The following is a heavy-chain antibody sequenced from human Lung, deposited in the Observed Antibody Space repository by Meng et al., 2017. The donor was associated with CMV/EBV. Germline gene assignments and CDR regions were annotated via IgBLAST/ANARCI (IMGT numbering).Heavy chain of an antibody. CDR1: GFTFTTFW. V-gene: IGHV3-7*01. CDR2: IKEDGSGQ. Sequence: SCAASGFTFTTFWMTWVRQAPGKGLEWVANIKEDGSGQWYVDSVKGRFTISRDNVRNSLFLHMNSLRAEDTAVYYCAREDSGSFTRYNWFDPWGHGTLGTVS. D-gene: IGHD1-26*01. CDR3: AREDSGSFTRYNWFDP. J-gene: IGHJ5*02.